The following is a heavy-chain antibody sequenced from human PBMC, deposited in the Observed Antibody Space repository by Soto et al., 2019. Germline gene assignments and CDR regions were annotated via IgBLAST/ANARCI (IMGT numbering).Heavy chain of an antibody. V-gene: IGHV3-30*18. CDR2: ISYDGSHK. CDR3: AKDRAGYSRGMDV. J-gene: IGHJ6*02. D-gene: IGHD5-12*01. CDR1: GFTFSPFG. Sequence: QVQLVESGGGVVQPGRSLRLSCTASGFTFSPFGMHWVRQAPGKGLEWVTLISYDGSHKYYADSVKGGFTISRDNSENTLFLQLNCVRPEDTAVYYCAKDRAGYSRGMDVWGQGTTVTVSS.